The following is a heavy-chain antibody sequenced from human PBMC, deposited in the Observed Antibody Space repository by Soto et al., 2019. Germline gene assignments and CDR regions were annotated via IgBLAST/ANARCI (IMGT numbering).Heavy chain of an antibody. CDR1: GFSLSTSGVG. Sequence: QITLKESGPTLVKPTQTLTLTCTFSGFSLSTSGVGVGWIRQPPGKALEWLALIYWDDDKRYSPSLKSRLTIPTDTSKNQVVLTMTNMDPVDTATYYCAHRTDYGDSPFRWYFDLWGRGTLVTVSS. CDR3: AHRTDYGDSPFRWYFDL. CDR2: IYWDDDK. J-gene: IGHJ2*01. V-gene: IGHV2-5*02. D-gene: IGHD4-17*01.